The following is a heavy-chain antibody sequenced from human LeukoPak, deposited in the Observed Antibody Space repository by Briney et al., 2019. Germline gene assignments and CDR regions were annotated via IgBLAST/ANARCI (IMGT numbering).Heavy chain of an antibody. CDR3: ARSGDYFDY. D-gene: IGHD3-10*01. V-gene: IGHV4-59*01. CDR2: IYYSGST. Sequence: SETLSLTCTVSGGSISSYYWSWIWQPPGKGLEWIGYIYYSGSTNYNPSLKSRVTISVDTSKNQFSLKLSSVTAADTAVYYCARSGDYFDYWGQGTLVTVSS. CDR1: GGSISSYY. J-gene: IGHJ4*02.